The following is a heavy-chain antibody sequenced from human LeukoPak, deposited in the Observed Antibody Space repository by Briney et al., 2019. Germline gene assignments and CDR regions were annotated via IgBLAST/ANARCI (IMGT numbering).Heavy chain of an antibody. CDR3: ARDLRFGGDWFDP. D-gene: IGHD3-10*01. J-gene: IGHJ5*02. CDR1: GFTFSRYS. Sequence: PGGSLRLSCTASGFTFSRYSMNWVRQAPGKGLEWLSYIRSDSTIIDYADSVKGRFTISRDNDKNSLFLEMHSLRAEDTAVYYCARDLRFGGDWFDPWGQGTLVTVSS. CDR2: IRSDSTII. V-gene: IGHV3-48*01.